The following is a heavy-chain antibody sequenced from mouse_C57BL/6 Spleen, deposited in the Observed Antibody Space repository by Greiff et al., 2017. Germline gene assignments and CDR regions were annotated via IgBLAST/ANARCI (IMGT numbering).Heavy chain of an antibody. CDR2: INPGSGGT. J-gene: IGHJ4*01. Sequence: QVQLQQSGAELVRPGTSVKVSCKASGYAFTNYLIEWVKQGPGQGLEWIGVINPGSGGTHYNEKFKGKATLTADKSSSTAYMQLSSLTSEDSAVYFCARRGISVAMGCWGQGTSVTAAS. D-gene: IGHD1-1*01. CDR3: ARRGISVAMGC. CDR1: GYAFTNYL. V-gene: IGHV1-54*01.